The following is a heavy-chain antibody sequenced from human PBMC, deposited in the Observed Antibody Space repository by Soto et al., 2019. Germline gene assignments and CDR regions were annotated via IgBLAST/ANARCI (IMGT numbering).Heavy chain of an antibody. J-gene: IGHJ6*02. V-gene: IGHV3-21*01. CDR2: ISSSSSYI. D-gene: IGHD5-18*01. Sequence: PGGSLRLSCAASGFTFSSYSMNWVRQAPGKGLEWVSSISSSSSYIYYADSVKGRFTISRDNAKNSLYLQMNSLRAEDTAVYYCARDVDPTAMVYYYYGMDVWGQGTTVTVSS. CDR3: ARDVDPTAMVYYYYGMDV. CDR1: GFTFSSYS.